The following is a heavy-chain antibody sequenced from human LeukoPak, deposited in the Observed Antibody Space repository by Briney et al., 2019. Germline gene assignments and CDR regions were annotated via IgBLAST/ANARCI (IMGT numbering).Heavy chain of an antibody. Sequence: PGGSLRLSCAASGFTFSSYAMHWVRQPPGKGLEWVALISYDGSNKYYADSVKGRFTISRDNSKNTLYLQMNSLRAEDTAVYYCARSRDSYGSDFDYWGQGTLVTVCS. D-gene: IGHD5-18*01. CDR3: ARSRDSYGSDFDY. CDR2: ISYDGSNK. CDR1: GFTFSSYA. J-gene: IGHJ4*02. V-gene: IGHV3-30*04.